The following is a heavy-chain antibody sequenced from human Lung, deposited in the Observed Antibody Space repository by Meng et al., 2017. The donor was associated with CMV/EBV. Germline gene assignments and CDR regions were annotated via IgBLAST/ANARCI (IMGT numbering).Heavy chain of an antibody. CDR3: ARGYGGYPNYFDY. J-gene: IGHJ4*02. V-gene: IGHV3-7*04. Sequence: GGSLRLXCAASGFTFSSYWMSWVRQAPGKGLEWVANIKQDGSEKYYVDSVKGRFTISRDNAKNSLYLQMNSLRAEDMAVYYCARGYGGYPNYFDYWGQGTLVTVSS. D-gene: IGHD5-12*01. CDR2: IKQDGSEK. CDR1: GFTFSSYW.